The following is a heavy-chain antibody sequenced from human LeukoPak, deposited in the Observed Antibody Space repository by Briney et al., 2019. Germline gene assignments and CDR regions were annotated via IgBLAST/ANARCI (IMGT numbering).Heavy chain of an antibody. CDR2: IRYDGSNK. D-gene: IGHD1-26*01. CDR3: AKAHSVGATSSVDY. J-gene: IGHJ4*02. V-gene: IGHV3-30*02. Sequence: GGSLRLSCAASGITFSSYGMHWVRQAPGKGQEWVAFIRYDGSNKYYADSVKGRFTISRDNSKNTLYLQMNSLRAEDTAVYYCAKAHSVGATSSVDYWGQGTLVTVSS. CDR1: GITFSSYG.